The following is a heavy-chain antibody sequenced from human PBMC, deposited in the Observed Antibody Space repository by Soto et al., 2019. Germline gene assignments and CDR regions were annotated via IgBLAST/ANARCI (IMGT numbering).Heavy chain of an antibody. Sequence: QVQLVQSGAEVKKPGSSVKVSCKASGGTFSSYAISWVRQAPGQGLEWMGGIIPIFGTANYAQKFQGRVTITADEXTXIAYMELSSLRSEDTAVYYCARGENTMGPKLAWFDPWGQGTLVTVSS. CDR1: GGTFSSYA. D-gene: IGHD6-13*01. J-gene: IGHJ5*02. CDR3: ARGENTMGPKLAWFDP. V-gene: IGHV1-69*12. CDR2: IIPIFGTA.